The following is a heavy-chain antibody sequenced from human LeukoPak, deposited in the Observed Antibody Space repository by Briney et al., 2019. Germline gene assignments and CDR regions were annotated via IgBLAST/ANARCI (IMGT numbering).Heavy chain of an antibody. D-gene: IGHD3-10*01. CDR1: GFTFSSYG. V-gene: IGHV3-30*18. CDR3: AKDPYGSGS. CDR2: ISYDGGNK. Sequence: GGSLRLSSAASGFTFSSYGMHWVRQAPGKGLEWVAVISYDGGNKYYADSVKGRFTISRDNSKNTLYLQMNSLRAEDTAVYYCAKDPYGSGSWGQGTLVTVSS. J-gene: IGHJ4*02.